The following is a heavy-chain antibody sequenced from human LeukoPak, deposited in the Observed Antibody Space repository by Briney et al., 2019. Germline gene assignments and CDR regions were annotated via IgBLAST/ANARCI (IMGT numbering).Heavy chain of an antibody. CDR1: GGTFSSYA. J-gene: IGHJ4*02. V-gene: IGHV1-69*04. Sequence: SVKDSCQASGGTFSSYAISWVRQAPGQGLEWMGRIIPTLEIANYAQKFQGRVTITADKSTSTAYMELSSLRPEDTAVYYCARVISGSWLWFWGQGTLVTVSS. CDR2: IIPTLEIA. CDR3: ARVISGSWLWF. D-gene: IGHD6-13*01.